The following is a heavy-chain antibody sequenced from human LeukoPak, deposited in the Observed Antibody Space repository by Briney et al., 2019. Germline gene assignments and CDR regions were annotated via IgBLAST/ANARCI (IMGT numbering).Heavy chain of an antibody. J-gene: IGHJ4*02. CDR1: GGSIRSYY. V-gene: IGHV4-4*07. CDR2: IYSSGST. D-gene: IGHD3-10*01. Sequence: SETLSLNCTVSGGSIRSYYWSWIRQPAGKGLEWIGRIYSSGSTNYNPSLKSRVTMSVDTSKNQFSLKLSSVTAADTAVYYCARDLIVPVGLTGSGSYSTDYWGQGTLVSVSS. CDR3: ARDLIVPVGLTGSGSYSTDY.